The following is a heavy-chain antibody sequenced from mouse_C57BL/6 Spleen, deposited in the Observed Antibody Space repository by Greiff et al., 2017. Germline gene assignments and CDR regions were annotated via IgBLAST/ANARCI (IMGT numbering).Heavy chain of an antibody. V-gene: IGHV1-18*01. CDR2: INPNNGGT. J-gene: IGHJ1*03. Sequence: VQLQQSGPELVKPGASVKIPCKASGYTFTDYNMDWVKQSHGKSLEWIGDINPNNGGTIYNQKFKGKATLTVDKSSSTAYMELRSLTSEDTAVYYCARSRYYYGSSYFDVWGTGTTVTVSA. CDR3: ARSRYYYGSSYFDV. D-gene: IGHD1-1*01. CDR1: GYTFTDYN.